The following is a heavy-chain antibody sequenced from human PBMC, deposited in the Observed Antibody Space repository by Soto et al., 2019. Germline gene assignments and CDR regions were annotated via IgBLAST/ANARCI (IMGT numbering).Heavy chain of an antibody. V-gene: IGHV3-66*01. J-gene: IGHJ4*02. Sequence: GGSLRLSCAASGFTVSSNYMNWVRQAPGKGLEWVSLLYSGGSTFYADSVRGRFTISRDTSKNTLYLQMNSLRAEDTAVYYCATSTGSYDLVAGYSAYYLDHWGQGTLVTVSS. D-gene: IGHD3-9*01. CDR2: LYSGGST. CDR1: GFTVSSNY. CDR3: ATSTGSYDLVAGYSAYYLDH.